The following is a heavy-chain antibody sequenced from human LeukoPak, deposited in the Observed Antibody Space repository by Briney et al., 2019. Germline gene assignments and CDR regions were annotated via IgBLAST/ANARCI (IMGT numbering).Heavy chain of an antibody. CDR3: ARVPAAVTQNENWFDP. D-gene: IGHD2-2*01. V-gene: IGHV3-11*01. CDR1: GFTFSDYY. CDR2: ISSSGSTI. Sequence: GGSLRLSCAASGFTFSDYYMSWIRQAPGKGLEWVSYISSSGSTIYYADSVKGRFTISRDNAKNSLYLQMNSLRAEDTAVYYCARVPAAVTQNENWFDPWGQGTLVTVSP. J-gene: IGHJ5*02.